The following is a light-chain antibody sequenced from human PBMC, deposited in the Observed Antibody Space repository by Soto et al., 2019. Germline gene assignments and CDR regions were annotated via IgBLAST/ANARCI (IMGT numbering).Light chain of an antibody. CDR3: AAWDDSLSGLV. CDR2: RNN. V-gene: IGLV1-47*01. CDR1: SSNIGSNY. Sequence: QSVLTQPPSASGTPGQRVTLSCSGSSSNIGSNYVYWYQQLPGTASKLLIYRNNQRPSGVPDRFSGSKSGTSASLAISGLRSEDEADYYCAAWDDSLSGLVFGGGTKVTVL. J-gene: IGLJ2*01.